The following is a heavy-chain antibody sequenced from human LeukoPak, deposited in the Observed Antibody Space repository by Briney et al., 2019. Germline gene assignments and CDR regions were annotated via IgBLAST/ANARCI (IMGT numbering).Heavy chain of an antibody. Sequence: GGSLRLSCAASGFTFSSYSMNWVRQAPGKGLEWVSYISSSGSTIYYADSVKGRFTISRDNAKNSLYLQMNSLRAEDTAVYYCARHQRRSDAFDIWGQGTMVTVSS. CDR1: GFTFSSYS. D-gene: IGHD6-25*01. CDR3: ARHQRRSDAFDI. V-gene: IGHV3-48*04. CDR2: ISSSGSTI. J-gene: IGHJ3*02.